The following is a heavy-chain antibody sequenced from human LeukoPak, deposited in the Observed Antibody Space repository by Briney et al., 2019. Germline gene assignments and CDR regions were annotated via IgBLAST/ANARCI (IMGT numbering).Heavy chain of an antibody. D-gene: IGHD3-16*01. Sequence: GGSLRLSCATSGFIVSNNYMSWVRQAPGRGLEWVSVIYSDGSTYYADSVKGRFTISRENYKNIVYLQMNSLRGEDTAIYYCARLTVELWFDYWGQGTLVTVSS. V-gene: IGHV3-53*01. J-gene: IGHJ4*02. CDR1: GFIVSNNY. CDR3: ARLTVELWFDY. CDR2: IYSDGST.